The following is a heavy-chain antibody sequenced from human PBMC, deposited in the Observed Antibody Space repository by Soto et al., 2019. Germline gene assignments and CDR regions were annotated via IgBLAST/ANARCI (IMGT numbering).Heavy chain of an antibody. CDR3: ARLVVYGDNYWYFDL. D-gene: IGHD4-17*01. Sequence: QVQLQESGPGLVKPSETLSLTCTVSGGSISSYYWNWIRQPPGKGLEWIGYIYYSGSTDYNPSLKSRVTPSVDTSKNQFSLKLSSVTAADTAVYYCARLVVYGDNYWYFDLWGRGTLVTVSS. CDR1: GGSISSYY. J-gene: IGHJ2*01. V-gene: IGHV4-59*08. CDR2: IYYSGST.